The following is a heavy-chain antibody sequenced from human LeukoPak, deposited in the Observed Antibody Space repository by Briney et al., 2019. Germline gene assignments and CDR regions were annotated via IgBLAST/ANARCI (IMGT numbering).Heavy chain of an antibody. Sequence: PSETLFLTCAVYGGSFSGYYWSWIRQPPGKGLEWIGEINHSGSTNYNPSPKSRVTISVDTSKNQFSLKLSSVTAADTAVYYCARGNRPYCSSTSCYRSNWFDPWGQETLVTVSS. J-gene: IGHJ5*02. CDR1: GGSFSGYY. D-gene: IGHD2-2*01. CDR2: INHSGST. V-gene: IGHV4-34*01. CDR3: ARGNRPYCSSTSCYRSNWFDP.